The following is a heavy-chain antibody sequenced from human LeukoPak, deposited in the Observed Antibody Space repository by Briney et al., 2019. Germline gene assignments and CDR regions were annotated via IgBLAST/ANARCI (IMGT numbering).Heavy chain of an antibody. Sequence: GGSLRLSCAASGFTFSTYVMNWVRQAPGKGPEWISYISISGSTISYADSVKGRFTISRDNAKNSLYLQMNSLRAEDTAVYYCASRGTTVIPDYWGQGTLVTVAS. J-gene: IGHJ4*02. D-gene: IGHD4-11*01. CDR2: ISISGSTI. CDR3: ASRGTTVIPDY. CDR1: GFTFSTYV. V-gene: IGHV3-48*03.